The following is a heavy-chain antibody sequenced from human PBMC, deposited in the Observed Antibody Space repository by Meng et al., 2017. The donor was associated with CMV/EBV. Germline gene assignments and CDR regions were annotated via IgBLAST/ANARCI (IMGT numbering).Heavy chain of an antibody. J-gene: IGHJ3*02. V-gene: IGHV4-38-2*02. D-gene: IGHD6-6*01. CDR2: IYHSGST. CDR1: GYSISSGYY. Sequence: GSLRLSCTVSGYSISSGYYWGWIRQPPGKGLEWMGSIYHSGSTYSNPSLKSRVTISVDTSKNQFSLKLSAVTAADTAVYYCASPYRSSSFRAFDIWGQGTMVTVSS. CDR3: ASPYRSSSFRAFDI.